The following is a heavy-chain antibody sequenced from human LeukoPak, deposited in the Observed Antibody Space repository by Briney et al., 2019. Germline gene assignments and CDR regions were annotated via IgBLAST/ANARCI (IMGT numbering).Heavy chain of an antibody. CDR2: VSSSGSTK. V-gene: IGHV3-48*03. D-gene: IGHD6-13*01. CDR3: ARGEQQLFPFDY. Sequence: GGSLRLSCAASGFTFSSYEMNWVRQAPGKGLEWVSYVSSSGSTKYYADSVKGRFTISRDNAKNSLYLQMNSLRAEDTAVYYCARGEQQLFPFDYWGQGTLVTVSS. CDR1: GFTFSSYE. J-gene: IGHJ4*02.